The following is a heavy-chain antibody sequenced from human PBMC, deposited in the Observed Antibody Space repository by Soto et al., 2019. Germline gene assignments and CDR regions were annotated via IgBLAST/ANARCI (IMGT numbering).Heavy chain of an antibody. Sequence: SETLSLTCTVSGGSISSYYWSWIRQPPGKGLEWIGYIYYSGSTNYNPSLKSRVTISVDTSKNQFSLKLSSVTAADTAVYYCARALPDYGGNSWLDYWGQGTLVTVSS. CDR1: GGSISSYY. D-gene: IGHD4-17*01. V-gene: IGHV4-59*01. CDR3: ARALPDYGGNSWLDY. CDR2: IYYSGST. J-gene: IGHJ4*02.